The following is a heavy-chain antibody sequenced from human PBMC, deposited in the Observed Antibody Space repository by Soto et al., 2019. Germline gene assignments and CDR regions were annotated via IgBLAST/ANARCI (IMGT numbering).Heavy chain of an antibody. CDR1: GFTFTSSA. Sequence: ASVKVSCKASGFTFTSSAVQWVRQARGQRLEWIGWIVVGSGNTNYAQKFQERVTITRDMSTSTAYMELSSLRSEDTAVYYCAAESSYYYDSSGYYSPGYWGQGTLVTAPQ. CDR3: AAESSYYYDSSGYYSPGY. D-gene: IGHD3-22*01. CDR2: IVVGSGNT. J-gene: IGHJ4*02. V-gene: IGHV1-58*01.